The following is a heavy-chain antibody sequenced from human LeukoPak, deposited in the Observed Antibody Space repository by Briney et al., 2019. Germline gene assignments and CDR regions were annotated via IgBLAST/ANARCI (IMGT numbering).Heavy chain of an antibody. CDR2: IIPIFGTA. Sequence: SVKVSCKASGGTFSSYAISWVRQAPGQGLEWMGGIIPIFGTANYAQKFQGRVTITADESTSTAYMELSSLRSEDTAVYYCARDLVSRFWSGYYGYWGQGTLVTVSS. V-gene: IGHV1-69*01. CDR3: ARDLVSRFWSGYYGY. D-gene: IGHD3-3*01. J-gene: IGHJ4*02. CDR1: GGTFSSYA.